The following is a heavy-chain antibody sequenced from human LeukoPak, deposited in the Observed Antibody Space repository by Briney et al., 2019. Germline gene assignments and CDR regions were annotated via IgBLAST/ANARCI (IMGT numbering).Heavy chain of an antibody. Sequence: PSETLSLTCAVSGYSISSGYYWGWIRQPPGKGLEWIGSIYHSGSTYYNPSLKSRVTISVDTSKNQFSLKLSSVTAAGTAVYYCASSSEDYDFWSGYLNFDYWGQGTLVTVSS. V-gene: IGHV4-38-2*01. CDR1: GYSISSGYY. D-gene: IGHD3-3*01. CDR2: IYHSGST. CDR3: ASSSEDYDFWSGYLNFDY. J-gene: IGHJ4*02.